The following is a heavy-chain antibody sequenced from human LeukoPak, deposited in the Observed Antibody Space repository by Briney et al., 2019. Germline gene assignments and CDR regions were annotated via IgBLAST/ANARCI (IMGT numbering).Heavy chain of an antibody. D-gene: IGHD4-17*01. Sequence: SETLSLTCAVSGGSISSSNWWSWVRQPPGKGLEWIGEIYHSGSTNYNPSLKSRVTISVDKSKNQFSLKLSSVTAADTAVYYRASLLFGDYDAFDIWGQGTMVTVSS. CDR3: ASLLFGDYDAFDI. V-gene: IGHV4-4*02. J-gene: IGHJ3*02. CDR1: GGSISSSNW. CDR2: IYHSGST.